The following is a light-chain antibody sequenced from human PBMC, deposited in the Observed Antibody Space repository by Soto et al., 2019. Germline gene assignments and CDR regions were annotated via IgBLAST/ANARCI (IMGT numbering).Light chain of an antibody. CDR1: QSVSSSY. J-gene: IGKJ1*01. CDR2: GAS. Sequence: EIVLTQSPGTLSLSPGERATLSCRASQSVSSSYLAGYQQKPGQAPRLLIYGASSRATGIPDRFSGSGSGTDFTLTISRLEPEDFAXXYCXXXGSSPPWTFGQGTKVEIK. V-gene: IGKV3-20*01. CDR3: XXXGSSPPWT.